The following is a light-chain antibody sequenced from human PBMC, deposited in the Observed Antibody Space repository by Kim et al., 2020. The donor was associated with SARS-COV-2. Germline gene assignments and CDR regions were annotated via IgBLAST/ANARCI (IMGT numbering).Light chain of an antibody. V-gene: IGLV4-60*03. J-gene: IGLJ3*02. Sequence: ASLGSSVKFTCTLSSGDSNYIIAWLQQQPGKAPRHLMEHEDSGRYNKGSGVPDRFSGSSSGADRYLTISHLQSEDEADYYGETWGAFGGGTQLTVL. CDR3: ETWGA. CDR1: SGDSNYI. CDR2: HEDSGRY.